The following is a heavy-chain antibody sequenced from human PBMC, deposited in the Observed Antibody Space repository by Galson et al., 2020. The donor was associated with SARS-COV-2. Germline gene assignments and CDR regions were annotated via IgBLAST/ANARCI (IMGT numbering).Heavy chain of an antibody. CDR1: GFSLSTSGMC. D-gene: IGHD3-10*01. J-gene: IGHJ4*02. CDR3: ARIRPPCYYGSGSFDY. V-gene: IGHV2-70*01. CDR2: IDWDDDK. Sequence: SGPTLVKPTQTLTLTCTFSGFSLSTSGMCVSWIRQPPGKALEWLALIDWDDDKYYSTSLKTRLTISKDTSKNQVLLTMTNMDPVDTATYYCARIRPPCYYGSGSFDYWGQGTLVTVSS.